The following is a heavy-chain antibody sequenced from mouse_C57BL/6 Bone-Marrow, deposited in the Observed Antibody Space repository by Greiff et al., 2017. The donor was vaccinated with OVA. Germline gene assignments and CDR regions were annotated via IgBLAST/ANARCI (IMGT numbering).Heavy chain of an antibody. V-gene: IGHV1-81*01. J-gene: IGHJ2*01. CDR2: IYPRSGNT. CDR3: ALITTVVRFDY. Sequence: QVQLQQSGAELARPGASVKLSCKASGYTFTSYGISWVKQRTGQGLEWVGEIYPRSGNTYYNEKFKGKATLTADKSYSTAYMELRSLTSEDSAVYFCALITTVVRFDYCGQGTTLTVSS. D-gene: IGHD1-1*01. CDR1: GYTFTSYG.